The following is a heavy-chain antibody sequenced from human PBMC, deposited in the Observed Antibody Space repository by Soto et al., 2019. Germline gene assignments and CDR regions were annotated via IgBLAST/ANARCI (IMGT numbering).Heavy chain of an antibody. CDR1: GGSISSYY. V-gene: IGHV4-59*01. CDR3: ARVVYSSGWYGYYFDY. J-gene: IGHJ4*02. Sequence: SETLSLTCTVSGGSISSYYWSWIRQPPGKGLEWIGYIYYSGSTNYNPSLKSRVTISVDTSKNQFSLKLSSVTAADTAVYYCARVVYSSGWYGYYFDYWGQGTLVTVSS. CDR2: IYYSGST. D-gene: IGHD6-19*01.